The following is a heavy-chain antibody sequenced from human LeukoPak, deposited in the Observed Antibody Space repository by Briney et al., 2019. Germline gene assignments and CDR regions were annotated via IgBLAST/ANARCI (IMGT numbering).Heavy chain of an antibody. CDR1: GFTVSSNY. Sequence: PGGSLRLSCAASGFTVSSNYMSWVRQAPGKGLEWVSVIYSGGSTYYADSVKGRFTISRDNSKNTLYLQMNSLRVEDTAVYYCAKGLEGRNYFDYWGQGTLVAVSS. V-gene: IGHV3-53*01. J-gene: IGHJ4*02. CDR3: AKGLEGRNYFDY. CDR2: IYSGGST.